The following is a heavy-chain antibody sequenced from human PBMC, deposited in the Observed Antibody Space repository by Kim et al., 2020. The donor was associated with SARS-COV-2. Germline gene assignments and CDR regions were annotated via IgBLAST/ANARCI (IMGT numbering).Heavy chain of an antibody. Sequence: GGSLRLSCAASGFTFSSYEMNWVRQAPGKGLEWVSYISSSGSTIYYADSVKGRFTISRDNAKNSLYLQMNSLRAEDTAVYYCARGGMRAYCSSTSCYPRRGFDPWGQGTLVTVSS. CDR3: ARGGMRAYCSSTSCYPRRGFDP. CDR2: ISSSGSTI. V-gene: IGHV3-48*03. CDR1: GFTFSSYE. D-gene: IGHD2-2*01. J-gene: IGHJ5*02.